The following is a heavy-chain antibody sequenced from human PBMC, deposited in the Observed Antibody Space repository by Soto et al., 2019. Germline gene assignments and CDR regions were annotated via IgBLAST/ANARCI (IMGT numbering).Heavy chain of an antibody. Sequence: ASVKVSCKASGYTFTGYYMHWVRQAPGQGLEWMGWINPNSGGTNYAQKFQGWVTMTRDTSISTAYMELSSLRSEDTAVYYCAAGSGSYGLYYYYYYGMDVWGQGTTVTVSS. V-gene: IGHV1-2*04. CDR3: AAGSGSYGLYYYYYYGMDV. J-gene: IGHJ6*02. CDR2: INPNSGGT. CDR1: GYTFTGYY. D-gene: IGHD3-10*01.